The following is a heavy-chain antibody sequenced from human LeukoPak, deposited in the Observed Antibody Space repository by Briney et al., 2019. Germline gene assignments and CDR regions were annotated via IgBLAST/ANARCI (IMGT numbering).Heavy chain of an antibody. CDR1: GFTVSRSY. Sequence: GGSLRLSCAASGFTVSRSYMNWVRQAPGKGLEWVSVIYSVGSTYYADSAEGRFTISRDNSKNTLYLHMNSLRAEDTALYYCARGNSELHVGHAFDVWGQGTMVTVSS. J-gene: IGHJ3*01. CDR2: IYSVGST. V-gene: IGHV3-66*02. D-gene: IGHD4-23*01. CDR3: ARGNSELHVGHAFDV.